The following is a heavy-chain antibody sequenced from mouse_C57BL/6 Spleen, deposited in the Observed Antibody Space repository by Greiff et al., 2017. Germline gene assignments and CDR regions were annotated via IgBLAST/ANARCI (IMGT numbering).Heavy chain of an antibody. CDR3: ALYGNYAMDY. V-gene: IGHV1-69*01. CDR2: IDPSDSYT. D-gene: IGHD2-10*02. Sequence: VQLQQSGAELVMPGASVKLSCKASGYTFTSYWMHWVKQRPGQGLEWIGEIDPSDSYTNYNQKFKGKSTLTVDKSSSTAYMQLSSLTSEDSAVYYCALYGNYAMDYWGQGTSVTVSS. CDR1: GYTFTSYW. J-gene: IGHJ4*01.